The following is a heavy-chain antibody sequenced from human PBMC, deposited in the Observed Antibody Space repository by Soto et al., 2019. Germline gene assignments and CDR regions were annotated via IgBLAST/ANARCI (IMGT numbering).Heavy chain of an antibody. D-gene: IGHD1-26*01. CDR1: GGSFSGYY. CDR2: INHSGST. J-gene: IGHJ6*02. Sequence: SETLSLTCAVYGGSFSGYYWSWIRQPPGKGLEWIGEINHSGSTNYNPSLKSRVTISVDTSKNQFSLKLSSVTAADTAVYYCASAGVGATTLYYYYGMDVWGQGTTVTVSS. CDR3: ASAGVGATTLYYYYGMDV. V-gene: IGHV4-34*01.